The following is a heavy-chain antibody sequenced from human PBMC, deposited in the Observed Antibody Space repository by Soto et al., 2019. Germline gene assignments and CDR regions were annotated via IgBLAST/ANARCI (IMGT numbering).Heavy chain of an antibody. CDR3: ARAVAPYFGTWFDP. V-gene: IGHV4-30-2*01. CDR2: ISHTGST. D-gene: IGHD3-10*01. Sequence: SETLSPTCAVSGGSITSGNSYSWSWIRQPPGKGLEWIGSISHTGSTSYNPSLKSRLTMSVDKSKNQFSLRLSSVTAADMAVYYCARAVAPYFGTWFDPWGQGILVTVSS. CDR1: GGSITSGNSYS. J-gene: IGHJ5*02.